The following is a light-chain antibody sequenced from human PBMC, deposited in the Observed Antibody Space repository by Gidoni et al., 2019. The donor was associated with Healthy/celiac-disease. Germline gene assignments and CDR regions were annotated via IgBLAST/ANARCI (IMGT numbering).Light chain of an antibody. CDR3: QQSYSTPRT. J-gene: IGKJ2*01. Sequence: DIQMTQSPSSLSASVGDRVTITCRASQSISSYLNWYQQKPGKAPKLLIYAASSLQSGVPSRFSGSGSGTDFTLTISSLQPEDFATYYCQQSYSTPRTCGQXTKLEIK. V-gene: IGKV1-39*01. CDR1: QSISSY. CDR2: AAS.